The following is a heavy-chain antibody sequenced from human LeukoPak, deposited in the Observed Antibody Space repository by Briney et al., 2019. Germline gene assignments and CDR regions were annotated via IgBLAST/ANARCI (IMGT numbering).Heavy chain of an antibody. D-gene: IGHD3-10*01. J-gene: IGHJ4*02. Sequence: PSQTLSLTCTVSGGSISSGSYYWNWIRQPAGKGLEWIGRIYTTGSTTGSTTYNPSLKSRVTISIDTSKTHFSLELSSVTAADTAVYYCARGRGETMVRGLPRDWGQGTLVTVSS. CDR1: GGSISSGSYY. V-gene: IGHV4-61*02. CDR3: ARGRGETMVRGLPRD. CDR2: IYTTGSTTGST.